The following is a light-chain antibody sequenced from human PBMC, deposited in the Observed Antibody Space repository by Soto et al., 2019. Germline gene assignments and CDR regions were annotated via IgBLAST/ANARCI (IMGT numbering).Light chain of an antibody. CDR3: QQYGSSPRT. V-gene: IGKV3-20*01. J-gene: IGKJ1*01. Sequence: EIVLTQSPGTLSLSPGERATLSCMAIQSVSSSYLAWYQQKPGQAPRLLIYGASSRATGIPDRFSGSGSGTDFTLTISRLEPEDFAVYYCQQYGSSPRTFGQGTKVDIK. CDR2: GAS. CDR1: QSVSSSY.